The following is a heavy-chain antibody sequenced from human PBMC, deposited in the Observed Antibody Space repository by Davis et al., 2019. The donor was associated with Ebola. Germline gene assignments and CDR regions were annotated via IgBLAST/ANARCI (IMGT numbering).Heavy chain of an antibody. V-gene: IGHV4-59*08. J-gene: IGHJ3*02. CDR2: IYYSGST. CDR3: ARCVAARGTGSHNDAFDI. D-gene: IGHD6-13*01. CDR1: GGSFSGYY. Sequence: PGGSLRLSCAVYGGSFSGYYWSWIRQPPGKGLEWIGYIYYSGSTNYNPSLKSRVTVSVDTSKNQFSLKLSSVTAADTAVYYCARCVAARGTGSHNDAFDIWGQGTMVTVSS.